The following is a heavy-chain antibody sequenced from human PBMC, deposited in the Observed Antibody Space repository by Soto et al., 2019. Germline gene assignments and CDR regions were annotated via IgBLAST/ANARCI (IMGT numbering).Heavy chain of an antibody. V-gene: IGHV3-23*01. CDR1: GFTLRSYA. D-gene: IGHD2-2*02. J-gene: IGHJ5*02. CDR2: ISGDGGSA. CDR3: AKGSPTAAIPFS. Sequence: GGSLRLSCAASGFTLRSYAMTWVRQAPGKGLEWVSGISGDGGSAYYADSVKGRFTISRDNSKNTLYLQLNSLRADDTAVYYCAKGSPTAAIPFSWGQGTLVTVSS.